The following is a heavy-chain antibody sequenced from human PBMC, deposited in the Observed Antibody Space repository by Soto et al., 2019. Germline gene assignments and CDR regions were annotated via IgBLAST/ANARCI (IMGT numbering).Heavy chain of an antibody. Sequence: PGGSLRLSCAASGFTFSSYAMSWVRQAPGKGLEWVSAISGSGGSTYYADSVKGRFTISRDNSKNTLYLQMNSLRAEDTAVYYCAKSPAYYYFWSEKTNNWFDPWGQGTLGTVS. D-gene: IGHD3-3*01. J-gene: IGHJ5*02. CDR2: ISGSGGST. V-gene: IGHV3-23*01. CDR1: GFTFSSYA. CDR3: AKSPAYYYFWSEKTNNWFDP.